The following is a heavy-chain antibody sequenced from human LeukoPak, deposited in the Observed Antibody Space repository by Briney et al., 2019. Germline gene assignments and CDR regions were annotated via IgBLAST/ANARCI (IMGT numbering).Heavy chain of an antibody. V-gene: IGHV1-46*01. CDR3: ARDLARNYDILTGLVY. J-gene: IGHJ4*02. D-gene: IGHD3-9*01. CDR2: ISPSGGST. CDR1: GYTFTSYY. Sequence: ASVKVSCKASGYTFTSYYMHWVRQAPGQGLEWMGVISPSGGSTSYAQKFQGRVTMTRDTSTSTVYMELSSLRSEDTAVYYCARDLARNYDILTGLVYWGQGTLVTVSS.